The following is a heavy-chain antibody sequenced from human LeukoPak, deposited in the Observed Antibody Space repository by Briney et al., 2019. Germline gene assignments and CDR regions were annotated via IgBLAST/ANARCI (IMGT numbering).Heavy chain of an antibody. CDR1: GGTFSSYA. D-gene: IGHD2-2*01. J-gene: IGHJ6*03. CDR3: ASGDVVPAAEYYYYMDV. Sequence: SVKVSCKASGGTFSSYAISWVRQAPGQGLEWMGGIIPIFGTANYAQKFQGRVTITTDESTSTAYMELSSLRSEDTAVYYCASGDVVPAAEYYYYMDVWGKGTTVTVSS. V-gene: IGHV1-69*05. CDR2: IIPIFGTA.